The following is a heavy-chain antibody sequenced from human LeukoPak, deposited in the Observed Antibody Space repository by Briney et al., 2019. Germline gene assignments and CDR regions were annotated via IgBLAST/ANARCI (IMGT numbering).Heavy chain of an antibody. CDR3: ARDPDYGDLIFDY. J-gene: IGHJ4*02. CDR1: GGSISSSSYY. D-gene: IGHD4-17*01. V-gene: IGHV4-39*07. Sequence: PSETLSLTCTVSGGSISSSSYYWGWIRQPPGKGLEWIGSIYYSGSTYYNPSLKSRVTISVDTSKNQFSLKLSSVTAADTAVYYCARDPDYGDLIFDYWGQGTLVTVSS. CDR2: IYYSGST.